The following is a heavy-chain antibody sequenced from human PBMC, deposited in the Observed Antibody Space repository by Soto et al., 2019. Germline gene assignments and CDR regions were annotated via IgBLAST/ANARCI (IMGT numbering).Heavy chain of an antibody. CDR3: ARLYSSGWDNFDY. CDR1: GGTFSSYA. J-gene: IGHJ4*02. V-gene: IGHV1-69*13. D-gene: IGHD6-19*01. Sequence: GASVKVSCKASGGTFSSYAISWVRQAPGQGLEWMGGIIPIFGTANYAQKFQGRVTITADESTSTAYMELSSLRSEDTAVYYCARLYSSGWDNFDYWGQGTLVTVSS. CDR2: IIPIFGTA.